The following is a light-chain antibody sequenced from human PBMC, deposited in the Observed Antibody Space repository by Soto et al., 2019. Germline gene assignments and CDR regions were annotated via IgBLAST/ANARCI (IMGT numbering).Light chain of an antibody. Sequence: EIVLTQSPATLSVSPGERATLSCRASQSVNSYLAWYQQKPGQGPRLLIYDASNRATGIPARFSGSGSGTEVTLTISSREHEDFAVYYCQQHSNWPPLTFGGGTKVEIK. CDR3: QQHSNWPPLT. CDR1: QSVNSY. J-gene: IGKJ4*01. V-gene: IGKV3-11*01. CDR2: DAS.